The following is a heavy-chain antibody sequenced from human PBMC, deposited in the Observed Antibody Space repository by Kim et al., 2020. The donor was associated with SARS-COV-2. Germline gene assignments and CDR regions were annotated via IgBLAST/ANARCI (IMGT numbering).Heavy chain of an antibody. CDR2: IYYSGST. D-gene: IGHD3-10*01. Sequence: SETLSLTCTVSGGSISSYYWSWIRQPPGKGLEWIGYIYYSGSTNYNPSLKSRVTISVDTSKNQFSLKLSSVTAADTAVYYCARGGDGEGYYYYYGMDVWGQGTTVTVSS. J-gene: IGHJ6*02. CDR3: ARGGDGEGYYYYYGMDV. V-gene: IGHV4-59*13. CDR1: GGSISSYY.